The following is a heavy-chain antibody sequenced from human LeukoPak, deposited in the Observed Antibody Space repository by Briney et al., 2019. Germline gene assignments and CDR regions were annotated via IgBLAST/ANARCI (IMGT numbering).Heavy chain of an antibody. CDR1: GFTFTNFA. Sequence: SGGSLRLSCAASGFTFTNFAMTWVRQAPEKGLEWISYISRTGSTTYYGDSVKGRSTISRDNAKNSLFLQLNNLRDEDTAVYFCARDRPGKYYFDSWGQGTLVIVSS. CDR2: ISRTGSTT. V-gene: IGHV3-48*02. J-gene: IGHJ4*02. D-gene: IGHD1-14*01. CDR3: ARDRPGKYYFDS.